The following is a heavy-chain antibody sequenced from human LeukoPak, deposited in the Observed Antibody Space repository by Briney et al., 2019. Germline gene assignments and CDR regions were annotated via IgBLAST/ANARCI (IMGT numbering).Heavy chain of an antibody. Sequence: GGSLRLSCAASGFTFSNYWMSWVRQAPGKGLEWVANIKQDGSEKYYVNSVKGRFTISRDNAKNSLYLQMNSLRAEDTAIYYCAREDDWNYEDYWGQGTLVTVSS. CDR1: GFTFSNYW. J-gene: IGHJ4*02. CDR2: IKQDGSEK. V-gene: IGHV3-7*01. D-gene: IGHD1-7*01. CDR3: AREDDWNYEDY.